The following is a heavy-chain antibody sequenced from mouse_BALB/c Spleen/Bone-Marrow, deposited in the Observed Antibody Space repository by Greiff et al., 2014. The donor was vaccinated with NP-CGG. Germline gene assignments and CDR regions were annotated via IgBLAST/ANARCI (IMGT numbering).Heavy chain of an antibody. CDR2: IDPANGNT. J-gene: IGHJ4*01. CDR3: ASSGNYEGGAMDY. V-gene: IGHV14-3*02. D-gene: IGHD2-4*01. CDR1: GFNIKDTY. Sequence: EVKLQESGAELVKPGASVKLSCTAFGFNIKDTYMHWVKQRPEQGLEWIGRIDPANGNTKYAPTFQGKATITADTSSNTAYLQLSSLTSEDTAVYYCASSGNYEGGAMDYWGQGTSVTVSS.